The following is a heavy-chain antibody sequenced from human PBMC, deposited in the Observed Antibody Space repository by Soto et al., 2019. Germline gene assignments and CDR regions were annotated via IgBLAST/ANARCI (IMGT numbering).Heavy chain of an antibody. CDR2: ISYDGSDK. CDR3: AKDQPWFNP. CDR1: GFTFSSCG. V-gene: IGHV3-30*18. J-gene: IGHJ5*02. Sequence: GGSLRLSCAASGFTFSSCGMHWVRQAPGKGLEWVAAISYDGSDKYYGDSVKGRFTVSRDNSKNTLYLQMNSLRAEDTAVYYCAKDQPWFNPWGQGTLVTASS.